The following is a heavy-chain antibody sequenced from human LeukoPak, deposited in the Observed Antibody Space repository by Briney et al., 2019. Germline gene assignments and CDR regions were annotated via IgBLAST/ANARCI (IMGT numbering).Heavy chain of an antibody. J-gene: IGHJ4*02. CDR2: IKSKTDGGTT. CDR3: TTRHYDYVWGNYYFDY. Sequence: PGGSLRLSCAASGFTFSNAWMSWVRQAPGKGLEWVGRIKSKTDGGTTDYAAPVKGRFTISRDDSKNTLHLQMNSLKTEDTAVYYCTTRHYDYVWGNYYFDYWGQGTLVTVSS. CDR1: GFTFSNAW. D-gene: IGHD3-16*01. V-gene: IGHV3-15*01.